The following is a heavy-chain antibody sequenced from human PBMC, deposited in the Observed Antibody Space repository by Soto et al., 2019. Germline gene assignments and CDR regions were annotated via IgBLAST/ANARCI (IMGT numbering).Heavy chain of an antibody. CDR3: ARQWGTDAFDI. CDR2: IYYSGST. V-gene: IGHV4-59*08. CDR1: GGSISSYY. D-gene: IGHD1-1*01. Sequence: QVQLQESGPGLVKPSETLSLTCTVSGGSISSYYWSWIRQPPGKGLEWIGYIYYSGSTNYNPSLKSRVTISVDTARNQVSLKLSSVTAADTAVYYCARQWGTDAFDIWGQGTMVTVSS. J-gene: IGHJ3*02.